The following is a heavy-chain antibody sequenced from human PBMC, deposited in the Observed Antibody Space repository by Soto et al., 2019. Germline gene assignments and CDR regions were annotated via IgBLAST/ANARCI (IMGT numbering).Heavy chain of an antibody. CDR2: ISVSDAFI. CDR1: GFNVGAFA. CDR3: TRETVAGITGLDY. Sequence: GSLRLSCAASGFNVGAFAVNWVRHAPGKGLEWVSGISVSDAFIYYADSVRGRFSISRDASENILYLQMNSLRVDDTALYYCTRETVAGITGLDYWGPGTLVTVSS. J-gene: IGHJ4*02. D-gene: IGHD1-20*01. V-gene: IGHV3-23*01.